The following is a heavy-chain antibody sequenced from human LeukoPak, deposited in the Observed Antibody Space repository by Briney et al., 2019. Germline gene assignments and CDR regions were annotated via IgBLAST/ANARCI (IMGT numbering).Heavy chain of an antibody. CDR2: TIPIFGTA. Sequence: SVTVSCTASGGTLSYSAISWVRQAPGQGLEWMGGTIPIFGTAHYAQKSQGRVTITADESTNTAYMELSSLRSEDTAVYYCARGSSLGVAPDWGQGTLVTVSS. D-gene: IGHD3-3*01. CDR1: GGTLSYSA. J-gene: IGHJ4*02. V-gene: IGHV1-69*13. CDR3: ARGSSLGVAPD.